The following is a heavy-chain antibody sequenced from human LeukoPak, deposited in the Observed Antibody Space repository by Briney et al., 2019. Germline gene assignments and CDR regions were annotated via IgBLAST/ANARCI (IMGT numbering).Heavy chain of an antibody. V-gene: IGHV3-48*03. J-gene: IGHJ4*02. D-gene: IGHD3-22*01. CDR1: GFTFSSYE. Sequence: GGSLRLSCAASGFTFSSYEMNWVRQAPGKGLEWVSYISSSGSTIYYADSVKGRFTISRGNAKNSLYLQMNSLRAEDTAVYYCAIPGARGYYDSSGPPGYWGQGTLVTVSS. CDR2: ISSSGSTI. CDR3: AIPGARGYYDSSGPPGY.